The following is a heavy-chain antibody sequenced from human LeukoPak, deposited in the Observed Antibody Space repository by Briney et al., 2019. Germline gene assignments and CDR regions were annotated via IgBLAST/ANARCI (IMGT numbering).Heavy chain of an antibody. Sequence: SETLSLTCAVSGGSFSGYYWSWIRQPPGKGLEWIGEINHSGSTNYNPSLKSRVTISVDTSKNQFSLKLSSVTAADTAVYYCARSYDGSGYYYAFDYWGQGTLVTVSS. D-gene: IGHD3-22*01. J-gene: IGHJ4*02. CDR3: ARSYDGSGYYYAFDY. V-gene: IGHV4-34*01. CDR2: INHSGST. CDR1: GGSFSGYY.